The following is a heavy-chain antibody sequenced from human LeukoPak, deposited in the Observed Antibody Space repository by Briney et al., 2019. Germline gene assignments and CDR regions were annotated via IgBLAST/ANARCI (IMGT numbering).Heavy chain of an antibody. CDR2: INPNSGGT. V-gene: IGHV1-2*02. D-gene: IGHD3-22*01. CDR3: ARDTYYYDSSGYYYDTGDFDY. Sequence: ASVKVSCKASGYTFTGYYMHWVRQAPGQGLEWMGWINPNSGGTNYAQKFQGRVTMTRDTSISTAYMELSRLRSDDTAVYYCARDTYYYDSSGYYYDTGDFDYWGQGTLVTVSS. CDR1: GYTFTGYY. J-gene: IGHJ4*02.